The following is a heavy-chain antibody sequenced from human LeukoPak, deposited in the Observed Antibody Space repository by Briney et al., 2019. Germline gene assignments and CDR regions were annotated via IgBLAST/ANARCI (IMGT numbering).Heavy chain of an antibody. Sequence: PSETLSLTCTVSGGSISSYYWSWIRQPPGKGLEWIGEINHSGSTNYNPSLKSRVTISVDTSKNQFSLKLSSVTAADTAVYYCARGRYYSGEPFDYWGQGTLVTVSS. V-gene: IGHV4-34*01. CDR2: INHSGST. CDR3: ARGRYYSGEPFDY. D-gene: IGHD2-21*01. CDR1: GGSISSYY. J-gene: IGHJ4*02.